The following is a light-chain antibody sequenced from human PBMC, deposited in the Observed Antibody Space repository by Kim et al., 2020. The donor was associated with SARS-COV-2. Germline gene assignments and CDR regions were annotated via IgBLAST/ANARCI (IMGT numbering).Light chain of an antibody. J-gene: IGLJ2*01. CDR1: SNDIGGYSL. CDR2: EGS. CDR3: CSHAGGCRML. V-gene: IGLV2-23*01. Sequence: QSALTQPPSVSGSPGQSITISCTGTSNDIGGYSLVSWYQQYPGEAPKLMIYEGSKRPYGVPPRFSGSKSGNTASLTISGLQAEDEAEYYCCSHAGGCRMLFGGGTQLTVL.